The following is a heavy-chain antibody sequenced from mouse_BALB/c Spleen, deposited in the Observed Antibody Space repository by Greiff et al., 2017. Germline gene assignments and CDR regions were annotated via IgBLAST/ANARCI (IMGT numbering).Heavy chain of an antibody. Sequence: VQRVESGPSLVQPSQSLSITCTVSGFSLTSYGVHWVRQSPGKGLEWLGVIWRGGSTDYNAAFMSRLSSTKDNSKSQVFFKMNSLQADDTAIYYCAKKDYYAMDYWGQGTSVTVSS. CDR2: IWRGGST. J-gene: IGHJ4*01. CDR1: GFSLTSYG. CDR3: AKKDYYAMDY. V-gene: IGHV2-5-1*01.